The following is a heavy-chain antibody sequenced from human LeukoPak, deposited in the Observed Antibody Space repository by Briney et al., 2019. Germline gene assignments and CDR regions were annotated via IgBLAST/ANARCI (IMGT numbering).Heavy chain of an antibody. Sequence: SETLSLTCTVSGGSISSYYWSWIRQPPGKGLEWIGYILYSGTTNSNPSLKSRVTISVDTSKNQISLKLSSVTAADTAVYYCARDSKGVGYGWVYWGPGTLVTVSS. CDR1: GGSISSYY. D-gene: IGHD5-18*01. J-gene: IGHJ4*02. CDR2: ILYSGTT. V-gene: IGHV4-59*12. CDR3: ARDSKGVGYGWVY.